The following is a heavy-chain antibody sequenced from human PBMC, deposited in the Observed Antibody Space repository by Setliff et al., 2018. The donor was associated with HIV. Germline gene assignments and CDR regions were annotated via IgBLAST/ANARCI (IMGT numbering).Heavy chain of an antibody. D-gene: IGHD3-22*01. Sequence: ASVKVSCKASGYTFTNYGISWVRQAPGQGLEWMGWISAYNGNTDYAQKLQGRVTMTTDTSTSTVYMELRSLRSDDTAVYYCARYDSSGYYPSNYYYGMDVWGQGTTVTVSS. CDR1: GYTFTNYG. CDR2: ISAYNGNT. CDR3: ARYDSSGYYPSNYYYGMDV. J-gene: IGHJ6*02. V-gene: IGHV1-18*01.